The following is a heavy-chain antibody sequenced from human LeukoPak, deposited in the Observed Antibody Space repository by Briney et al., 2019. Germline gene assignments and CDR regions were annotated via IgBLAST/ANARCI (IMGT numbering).Heavy chain of an antibody. J-gene: IGHJ4*02. CDR2: IYPGDSDT. V-gene: IGHV5-51*01. CDR3: ARHEGDPGSVDTAMVSLDY. D-gene: IGHD5-18*01. Sequence: GESLKISCKGSGYSFTSYWIGWVRQMPGKGLEWMGIIYPGDSDTRYSPSFQGQVTISADKSISTAYLQWSSLKASDTAMYYCARHEGDPGSVDTAMVSLDYWGQGTLDTVSS. CDR1: GYSFTSYW.